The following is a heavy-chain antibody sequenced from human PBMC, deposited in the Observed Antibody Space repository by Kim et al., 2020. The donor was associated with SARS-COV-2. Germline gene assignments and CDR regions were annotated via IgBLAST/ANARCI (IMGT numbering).Heavy chain of an antibody. V-gene: IGHV3-33*05. J-gene: IGHJ5*02. D-gene: IGHD6-13*01. CDR2: ISYDGSNK. Sequence: GRSLRLSCAASGFTFSSYGMHWVRQAPGKGLEWVAVISYDGSNKYYADSGKGRFTISRDNSKNTLYLQMNSLRAEDTAVYYCARDGGYSSSWARFDPWGQGTLVTVSS. CDR1: GFTFSSYG. CDR3: ARDGGYSSSWARFDP.